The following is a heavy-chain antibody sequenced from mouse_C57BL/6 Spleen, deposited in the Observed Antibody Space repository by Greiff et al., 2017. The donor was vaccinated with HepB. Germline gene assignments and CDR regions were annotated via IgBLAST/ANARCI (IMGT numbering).Heavy chain of an antibody. CDR1: GFTFSNYW. J-gene: IGHJ3*01. V-gene: IGHV6-3*01. CDR3: TSPGAWFAY. CDR2: IRLKSDNYAT. Sequence: KLVESGGGLVQPGGSMKLSCVASGFTFSNYWMNWVRQSPEKGLEWVAQIRLKSDNYATHYAESVKGRFTISRDDSKSSVYLQMNNLRAEDTGIYYCTSPGAWFAYWGQGTLVTVSA.